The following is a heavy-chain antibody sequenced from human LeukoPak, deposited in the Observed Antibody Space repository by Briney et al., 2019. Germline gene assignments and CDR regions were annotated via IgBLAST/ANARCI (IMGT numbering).Heavy chain of an antibody. V-gene: IGHV1-18*01. Sequence: EASVKVSCKASGYTFTSYGISWVRQAPGQGLEWMGWISAYNGNTNYAQKLQGRVTMTTDTSTSTAYMELRSLRSDDTAVYYCARVEGADIVVVPAATDLDYWGQGTLVTVSS. D-gene: IGHD2-2*01. CDR1: GYTFTSYG. CDR2: ISAYNGNT. J-gene: IGHJ4*02. CDR3: ARVEGADIVVVPAATDLDY.